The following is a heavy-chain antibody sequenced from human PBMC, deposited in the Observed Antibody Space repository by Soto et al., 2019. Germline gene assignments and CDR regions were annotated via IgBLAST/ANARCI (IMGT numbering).Heavy chain of an antibody. D-gene: IGHD6-13*01. J-gene: IGHJ6*02. CDR2: IYPGDSDT. Sequence: GESLKISCKGSGYSFTSYWIGWVRQMXGKGLEWMGIIYPGDSDTRYSPSFQGQVTISADKSISTAYLQWSSLKASDTAMYYCARTSAAGKYYYGMDVWGQGTTVTVSS. CDR1: GYSFTSYW. CDR3: ARTSAAGKYYYGMDV. V-gene: IGHV5-51*01.